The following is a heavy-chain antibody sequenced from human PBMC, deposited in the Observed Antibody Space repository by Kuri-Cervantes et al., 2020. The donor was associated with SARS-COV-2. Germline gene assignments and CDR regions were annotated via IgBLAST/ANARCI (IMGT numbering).Heavy chain of an antibody. J-gene: IGHJ3*02. Sequence: GESLKISCAASGFTFSSYAMSWVRQAPGKGLEWVSAISGSGGSTYYADSVKGRSTISRDNSKNTLYLQMNSLRAEDTAVYYCAKDEDSSSWYSNRGFDAFDIWGQGTMVTVSS. CDR1: GFTFSSYA. D-gene: IGHD6-13*01. CDR3: AKDEDSSSWYSNRGFDAFDI. CDR2: ISGSGGST. V-gene: IGHV3-23*01.